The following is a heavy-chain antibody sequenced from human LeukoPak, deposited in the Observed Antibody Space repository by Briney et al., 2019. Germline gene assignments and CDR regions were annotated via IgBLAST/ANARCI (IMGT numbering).Heavy chain of an antibody. CDR3: ARKPHGGRVWFDP. Sequence: GSLRLSCAASGFTFSSYAMSWVRQAPGKGLEWIGYIYYSGSTNYNPSLKSRVTISVDTSKNQFSLKLSSVTAADTAVYYCARKPHGGRVWFDPWGQGTLVTVSS. CDR1: GFTFSSYA. CDR2: IYYSGST. D-gene: IGHD1-26*01. V-gene: IGHV4-59*01. J-gene: IGHJ5*02.